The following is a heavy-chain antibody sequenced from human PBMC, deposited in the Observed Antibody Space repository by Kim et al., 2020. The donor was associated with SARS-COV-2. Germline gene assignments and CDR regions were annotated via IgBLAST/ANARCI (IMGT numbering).Heavy chain of an antibody. CDR2: GNT. CDR3: ARATGYGMDV. D-gene: IGHD4-17*01. J-gene: IGHJ6*02. V-gene: IGHV1-3*01. Sequence: GNTKYSQKCQGRVTITRDTSASTAYMELSSLRSEDTPVYYCARATGYGMDVWGQGTTVTVSS.